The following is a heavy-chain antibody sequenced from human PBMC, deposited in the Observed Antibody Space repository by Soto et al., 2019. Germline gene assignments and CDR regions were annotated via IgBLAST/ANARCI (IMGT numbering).Heavy chain of an antibody. J-gene: IGHJ4*02. Sequence: SQTLSLTCTVSGGSISSYYWSWIRQPPGKGLEWIGYIYYSGSTNYNPSLKSRVTISVDTSKNQFSLKLSSVTAADTAVYYCARGDYDFWISFDYWGQGTLVTVSS. V-gene: IGHV4-59*01. CDR3: ARGDYDFWISFDY. D-gene: IGHD3-3*01. CDR1: GGSISSYY. CDR2: IYYSGST.